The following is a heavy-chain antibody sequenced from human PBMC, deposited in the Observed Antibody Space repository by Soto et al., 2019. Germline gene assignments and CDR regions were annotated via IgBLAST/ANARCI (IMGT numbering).Heavy chain of an antibody. CDR1: GGTFSSYA. J-gene: IGHJ6*02. V-gene: IGHV1-69*13. CDR3: ARVSRNYADYYDSSGYRYYYGMDV. D-gene: IGHD3-22*01. CDR2: IIPIFGTA. Sequence: SVKVSCKASGGTFSSYAISWVRQAPGQGLEWMGGIIPIFGTANYAQKFQGRVTITADESTSTAYMELSSLRSEDTAVYYCARVSRNYADYYDSSGYRYYYGMDVWGQGTTVTVSS.